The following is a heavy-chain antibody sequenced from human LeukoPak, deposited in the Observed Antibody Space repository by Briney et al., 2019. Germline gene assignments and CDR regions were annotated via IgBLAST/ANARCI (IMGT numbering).Heavy chain of an antibody. CDR3: AKTDCGSTSCHYYYGMDV. J-gene: IGHJ6*02. CDR1: GFTFSTYA. D-gene: IGHD2-2*01. V-gene: IGHV3-23*01. Sequence: GGSLRLSCAASGFTFSTYAMRWVRQAPGKGLEWVSAISGSGGSTYYADSVTGRFTISRDNSKNTLYLQMNSLRAEDTAVYYCAKTDCGSTSCHYYYGMDVWGQGTTVTVSS. CDR2: ISGSGGST.